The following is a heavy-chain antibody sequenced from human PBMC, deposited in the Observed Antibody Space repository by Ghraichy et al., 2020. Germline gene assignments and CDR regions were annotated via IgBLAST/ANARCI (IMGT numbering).Heavy chain of an antibody. CDR3: ATRPDYDILTGYGGLDF. CDR2: ISSSGGST. J-gene: IGHJ4*02. D-gene: IGHD3-9*01. V-gene: IGHV3-23*01. Sequence: GESLNISCAVSGFTFGNYAMRWVRQAPGKGLEWVSAISSSGGSTYYADSVKGRFTISRDNSKNTLYLQVNSLRAEDTAVYYCATRPDYDILTGYGGLDFWGQGTLVTVSS. CDR1: GFTFGNYA.